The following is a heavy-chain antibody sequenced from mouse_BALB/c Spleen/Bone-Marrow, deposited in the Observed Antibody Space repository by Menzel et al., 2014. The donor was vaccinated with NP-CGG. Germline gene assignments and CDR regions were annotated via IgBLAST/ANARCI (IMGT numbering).Heavy chain of an antibody. CDR1: GYTFTEYT. J-gene: IGHJ3*01. CDR3: ARGRFAY. V-gene: IGHV1-18*01. Sequence: VQLQQPGPELVKPGASVKISCKTSGYTFTEYTIHWVKQSHGKSLEWFGNINPNIGGTTYNQKFKGKATLTVDMSSSTAYMDLRSLASEESAVYYCARGRFAYWGQGTLVTVTA. CDR2: INPNIGGT.